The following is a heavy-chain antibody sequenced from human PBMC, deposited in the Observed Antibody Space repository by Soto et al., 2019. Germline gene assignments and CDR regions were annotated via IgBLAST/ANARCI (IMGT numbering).Heavy chain of an antibody. V-gene: IGHV3-30-3*01. CDR3: ARDYGAPSNSVVFGYFDY. CDR2: ISYDGSNK. D-gene: IGHD6-6*01. J-gene: IGHJ4*02. Sequence: PGGSLRLSCAASGFTFSSYAMYWVRQAPGKGLEWVALISYDGSNKYYADSVKGRFTISRDDSKNTLYLQMNSLRAEDTAVYYCARDYGAPSNSVVFGYFDYWGQGALVTVSS. CDR1: GFTFSSYA.